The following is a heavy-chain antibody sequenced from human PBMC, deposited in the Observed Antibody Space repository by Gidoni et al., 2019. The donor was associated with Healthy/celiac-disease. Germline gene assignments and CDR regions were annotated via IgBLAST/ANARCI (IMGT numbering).Heavy chain of an antibody. CDR3: ARAGPGVDTAMVPFDY. V-gene: IGHV1-69*01. Sequence: QVQLVQSVAEVKKPGPSVQVSCQASGGTFSSYAISWVRQAPGQGLEWMGGIIPIFGTANYAQKFQGRVTITADESTSTAYMELSSLRSEDTAVYYCARAGPGVDTAMVPFDYWGQGTLVTVSS. CDR1: GGTFSSYA. J-gene: IGHJ4*02. D-gene: IGHD5-18*01. CDR2: IIPIFGTA.